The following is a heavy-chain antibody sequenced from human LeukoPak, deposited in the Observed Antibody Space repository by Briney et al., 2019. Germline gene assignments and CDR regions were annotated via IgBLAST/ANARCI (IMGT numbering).Heavy chain of an antibody. Sequence: GESLKISCKGSGYSLTSYWIGWVRQMPGKGLEWMGIIWPGDSDTRYSPSFQGQVTISADKSISTAYLQWSSLRASDSAMFYCARLASSSSRSVDYWGQGTLVTVSS. CDR3: ARLASSSSRSVDY. CDR1: GYSLTSYW. CDR2: IWPGDSDT. V-gene: IGHV5-51*01. D-gene: IGHD6-6*01. J-gene: IGHJ4*02.